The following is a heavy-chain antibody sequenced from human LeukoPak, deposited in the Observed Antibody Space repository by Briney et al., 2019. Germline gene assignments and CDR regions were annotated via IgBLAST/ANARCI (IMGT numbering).Heavy chain of an antibody. J-gene: IGHJ4*02. CDR3: AREDSGSYYDY. V-gene: IGHV1-2*04. CDR1: GYTFTGYY. CDR2: INPNSGGT. D-gene: IGHD1-26*01. Sequence: GASVKVSCRASGYTFTGYYMHWVRQAPGQGLEWMGWINPNSGGTNYAQKFQGWVTMTRDTSISTAYMELSRLRSDDTAVYYCAREDSGSYYDYWGQGTLVTVSS.